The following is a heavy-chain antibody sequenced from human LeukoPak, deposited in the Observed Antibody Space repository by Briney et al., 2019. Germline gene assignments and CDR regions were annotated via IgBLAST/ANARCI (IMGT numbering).Heavy chain of an antibody. D-gene: IGHD6-19*01. V-gene: IGHV1-2*02. CDR2: INPNSGGT. CDR3: ARDQPYSSGWSPFDY. Sequence: ASVKVSCKASGYTFTGYYMHWVRQAPGQGLEWMGWINPNSGGTNYAQKSQGRVTMTRDTSISTAYMELSRLRSDDTAVYYCARDQPYSSGWSPFDYWGQGTLVTVSS. J-gene: IGHJ4*02. CDR1: GYTFTGYY.